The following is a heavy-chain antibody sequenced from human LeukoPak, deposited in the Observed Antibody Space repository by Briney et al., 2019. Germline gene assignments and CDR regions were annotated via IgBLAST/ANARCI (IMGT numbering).Heavy chain of an antibody. CDR3: ARAVVVVAATAYYYYGMDV. V-gene: IGHV3-21*01. CDR2: NSSSSSYI. D-gene: IGHD2-15*01. CDR1: GFTFSSYS. Sequence: GGSLRLSCAASGFTFSSYSMNWVRQAPGKGLEWVSSNSSSSSYIYYADSVKGRFTISRDNAKNSLYLQMNSLRAEDTAVYYCARAVVVVAATAYYYYGMDVWGQGTTVTVSS. J-gene: IGHJ6*02.